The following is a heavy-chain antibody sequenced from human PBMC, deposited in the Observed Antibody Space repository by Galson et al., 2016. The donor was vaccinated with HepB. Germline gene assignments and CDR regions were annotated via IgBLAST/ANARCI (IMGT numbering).Heavy chain of an antibody. V-gene: IGHV1-8*01. Sequence: SVKVSCKASGYTFTRFDINWVRQAPGQGLEWMGWMNPNSGETGYAQKFQGRVSMTRDISTSTAYMELSSLRSEDTAVYWCALGDGDHVRDAFDIWGLGTILTVS. CDR2: MNPNSGET. CDR3: ALGDGDHVRDAFDI. CDR1: GYTFTRFD. J-gene: IGHJ3*02. D-gene: IGHD4-17*01.